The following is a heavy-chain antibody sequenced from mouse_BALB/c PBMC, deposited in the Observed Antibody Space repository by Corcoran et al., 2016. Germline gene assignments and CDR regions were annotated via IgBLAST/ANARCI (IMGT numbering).Heavy chain of an antibody. CDR2: INPYNGAT. CDR3: ARSPSTGTQGFAY. D-gene: IGHD4-1*02. Sequence: EVQLQQSGPELVKPGASVTISCKASGYSFTGYYIHWVKQSHVKSLEWIGRINPYNGATNYNQNFKDKASFTVDKSSSTAYMELHSLASDDSAVYYCARSPSTGTQGFAYWGQGTLVTVS. J-gene: IGHJ3*01. V-gene: IGHV1-34*02. CDR1: GYSFTGYY.